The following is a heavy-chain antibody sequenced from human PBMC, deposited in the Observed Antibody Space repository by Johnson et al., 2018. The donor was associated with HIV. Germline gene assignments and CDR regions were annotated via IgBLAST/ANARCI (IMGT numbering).Heavy chain of an antibody. J-gene: IGHJ3*02. CDR2: ISWNSGSI. V-gene: IGHV3-9*01. CDR1: GFTFDDYA. CDR3: AKQYSSSWYGNAFDI. D-gene: IGHD6-13*01. Sequence: LLVESGGGLVQPGRSLRLSCAASGFTFDDYAMHWVRQAPGKGLEWVSGISWNSGSIGYADSVKGRFTISRDNAKNSLYLQMNSLRAEDTALYYCAKQYSSSWYGNAFDIWGQGTMVTVSS.